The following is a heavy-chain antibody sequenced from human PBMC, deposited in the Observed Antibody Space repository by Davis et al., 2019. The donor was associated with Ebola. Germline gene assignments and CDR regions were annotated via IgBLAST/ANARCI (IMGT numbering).Heavy chain of an antibody. CDR2: IKQDGSEK. V-gene: IGHV3-7*03. D-gene: IGHD5-12*01. J-gene: IGHJ4*02. Sequence: GESLKISCAASGFTFSSYWMTWVRQAPGKGLEWVANIKQDGSEKYYVDSVKGRFTISRDNAKNSLYLQMNSLRAEDTAVYYCARRGYSALDWGQGTLVTVSS. CDR3: ARRGYSALD. CDR1: GFTFSSYW.